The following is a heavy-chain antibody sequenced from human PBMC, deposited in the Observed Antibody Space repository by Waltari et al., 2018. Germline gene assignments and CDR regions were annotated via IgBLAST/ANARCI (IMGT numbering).Heavy chain of an antibody. J-gene: IGHJ4*02. CDR2: IIPIFGTA. CDR1: GGTFSSSL. CDR3: ARAAQWLAGGGDY. Sequence: QVQLVQYGAEVKKPGSSVEVSCKASGGTFSSSLISCVRQAPGQGLECMGGIIPIFGTANYAQKFQGRVTITADESTSTAYMELSSLRSEDTAVYYCARAAQWLAGGGDYWGQGTLVTVSS. D-gene: IGHD6-19*01. V-gene: IGHV1-69*01.